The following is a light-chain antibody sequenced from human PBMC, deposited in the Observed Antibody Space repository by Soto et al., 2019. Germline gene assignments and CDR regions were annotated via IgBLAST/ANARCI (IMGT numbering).Light chain of an antibody. CDR3: QSYDSSLSGSL. CDR1: RSNIGAGYD. J-gene: IGLJ2*01. CDR2: GNS. Sequence: QYVLTQPPSVSGAPGQRVTISCTGSRSNIGAGYDVHSYHQLPGPAPKLLLYGNSNRPSGVPDRFSGSKSGTSASLAITGLQAEDDADCYCQSYDSSLSGSLFGGGTKLSVL. V-gene: IGLV1-40*01.